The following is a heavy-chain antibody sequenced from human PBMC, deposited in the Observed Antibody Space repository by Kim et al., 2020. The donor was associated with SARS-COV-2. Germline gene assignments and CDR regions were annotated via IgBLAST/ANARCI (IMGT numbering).Heavy chain of an antibody. CDR1: GGSISRSNSH. CDR2: VYYSGST. CDR3: AGLEMTGIGGRGWFDP. V-gene: IGHV4-39*01. J-gene: IGHJ5*02. Sequence: SETLSLTCTVSGGSISRSNSHWGWIRQPPGKGLECIGSVYYSGSTFYNPSLKSRVTISVDTSENQLSLKLTSVTAADTAVCYCAGLEMTGIGGRGWFDPWGQGTLVTVSS. D-gene: IGHD1-1*01.